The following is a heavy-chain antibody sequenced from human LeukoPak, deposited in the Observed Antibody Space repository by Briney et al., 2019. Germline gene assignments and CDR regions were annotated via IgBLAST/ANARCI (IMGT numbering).Heavy chain of an antibody. CDR2: VDPTDTDV. CDR1: GFIFRTYW. J-gene: IGHJ4*02. Sequence: GESLRISCHTSGFIFRTYWIAWVRQMPGKGLEWMGIVDPTDTDVAYSPSFRGHVTMSADTSISTVYLQWSSMDASAAAIYFCTRCAKYRSSSPLDFWGQGTLVTVSS. D-gene: IGHD6-13*01. V-gene: IGHV5-10-1*01. CDR3: TRCAKYRSSSPLDF.